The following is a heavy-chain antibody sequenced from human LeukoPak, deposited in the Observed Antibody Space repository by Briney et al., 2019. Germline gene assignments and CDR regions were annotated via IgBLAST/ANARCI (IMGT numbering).Heavy chain of an antibody. CDR1: GFTVSNNY. CDR2: VYTDGST. CDR3: ARDHYY. J-gene: IGHJ4*02. Sequence: GGSLRLSCAASGFTVSNNYMSWVRQAPGKGLEWVSVVYTDGSTYYADSVKGRFTISRDISKNTVYLQMNSLRAEDTAVYYCARDHYYWGQGTLVTVSS. V-gene: IGHV3-53*01.